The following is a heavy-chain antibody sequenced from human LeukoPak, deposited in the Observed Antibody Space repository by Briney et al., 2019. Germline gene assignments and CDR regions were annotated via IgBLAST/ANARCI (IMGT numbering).Heavy chain of an antibody. CDR3: ARVDYDILTGYYIGGMDV. D-gene: IGHD3-9*01. Sequence: ASVKVSCKASGYTFTSYAMHWVRQAPGQGLEWMGWINPNSGGTNYAQKFQGRVTMTRDTSISTAYMELSRLRSDDTAVYYCARVDYDILTGYYIGGMDVWGQGTTVTVSS. J-gene: IGHJ6*02. V-gene: IGHV1-2*02. CDR2: INPNSGGT. CDR1: GYTFTSYA.